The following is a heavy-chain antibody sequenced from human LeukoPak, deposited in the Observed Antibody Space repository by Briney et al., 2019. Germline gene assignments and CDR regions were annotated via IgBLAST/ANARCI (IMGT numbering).Heavy chain of an antibody. J-gene: IGHJ6*02. CDR1: GGTFSSYA. Sequence: GSSVKVSCKASGGTFSSYAIGWVRQAPGQGLEWMGRIIPIFGIANYAQKFQGRVTITADKSTSTAYMELSSLRSEDTAVYYCARGAAAAGYYYYYGMDVWGQGTTVTVSS. CDR3: ARGAAAAGYYYYYGMDV. D-gene: IGHD6-13*01. CDR2: IIPIFGIA. V-gene: IGHV1-69*04.